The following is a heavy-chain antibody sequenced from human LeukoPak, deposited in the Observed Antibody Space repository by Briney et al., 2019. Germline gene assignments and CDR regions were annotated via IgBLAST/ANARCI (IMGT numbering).Heavy chain of an antibody. V-gene: IGHV4-59*08. J-gene: IGHJ3*02. Sequence: PSETLSLTCTVSGGSISSYYWSWIRQPPGKGLEWIGYVSYSGDTNYNPSLRSRVTMSVDTSKSQFSLKLSSVTAADTAVYYCASSTTTVTTTPAAFDIWGQGTMVTVSS. CDR3: ASSTTTVTTTPAAFDI. CDR1: GGSISSYY. D-gene: IGHD4-17*01. CDR2: VSYSGDT.